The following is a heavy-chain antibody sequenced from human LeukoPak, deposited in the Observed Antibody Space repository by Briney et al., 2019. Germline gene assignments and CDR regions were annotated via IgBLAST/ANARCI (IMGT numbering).Heavy chain of an antibody. CDR1: GYSFTDYY. Sequence: GASVKGSCKTSGYSFTDYYIHWVRQAPGQGLEWMGWINTKSGRTSSARKFQGRVTMTRDPSITTVYMDMAWLTSDDTAIYFCARADFIDAGPYLIGPWGQGTLVTVSS. D-gene: IGHD3-3*01. V-gene: IGHV1-2*02. CDR2: INTKSGRT. CDR3: ARADFIDAGPYLIGP. J-gene: IGHJ5*02.